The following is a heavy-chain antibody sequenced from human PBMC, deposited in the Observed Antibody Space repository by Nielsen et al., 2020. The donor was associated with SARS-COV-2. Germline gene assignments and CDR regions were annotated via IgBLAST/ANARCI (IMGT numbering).Heavy chain of an antibody. D-gene: IGHD4-23*01. V-gene: IGHV3-7*05. Sequence: GESLKISCAASGFTFSSYWMSWVRQAPGKGLEWVANIKQDGSEKYYVDSVKGRFTISRDNAKNSLYLQMNSLRAEDTAVYYCARVRSRGGNWIDPWGQGTLVTVSS. CDR3: ARVRSRGGNWIDP. CDR1: GFTFSSYW. CDR2: IKQDGSEK. J-gene: IGHJ5*02.